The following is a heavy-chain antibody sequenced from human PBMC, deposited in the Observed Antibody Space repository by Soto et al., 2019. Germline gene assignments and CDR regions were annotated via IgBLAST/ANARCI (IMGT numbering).Heavy chain of an antibody. CDR1: DGPFSDYS. J-gene: IGHJ4*02. D-gene: IGHD3-16*01. V-gene: IGHV4-34*01. CDR2: VTHSGTS. CDR3: ARGQAGWLQFWGFDH. Sequence: QVQLQQWGAGLLKPSETLSLTCAVYDGPFSDYSWPWIRQPRGKGLEWIGEVTHSGTSNYSPSLTSRVTISVGTSKSQFSLNLSSVTAADTAVSYGARGQAGWLQFWGFDHWGQGTLVTVAS.